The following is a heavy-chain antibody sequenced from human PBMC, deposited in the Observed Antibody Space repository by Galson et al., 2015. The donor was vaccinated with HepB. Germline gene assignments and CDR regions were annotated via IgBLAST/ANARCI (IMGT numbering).Heavy chain of an antibody. Sequence: SVKVSCKASGYTFTSYGISWVRQAPGQGLEWMGWISAYNGNTNYAQKLQGRVTITTDTSTSTAYMELRSLRSDDTAVYYCARVQKGAWELLRGGAFDIWGQGTMVTVSS. CDR3: ARVQKGAWELLRGGAFDI. CDR1: GYTFTSYG. D-gene: IGHD1-26*01. CDR2: ISAYNGNT. J-gene: IGHJ3*02. V-gene: IGHV1-18*01.